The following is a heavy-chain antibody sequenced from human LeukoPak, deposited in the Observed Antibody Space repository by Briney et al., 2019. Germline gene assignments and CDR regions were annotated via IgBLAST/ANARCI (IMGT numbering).Heavy chain of an antibody. CDR2: IIPILGIA. V-gene: IGHV1-69*04. J-gene: IGHJ4*02. CDR3: ARDAGSGGSYYFDY. CDR1: GGTFSSYA. D-gene: IGHD1-26*01. Sequence: GASVKVSCKASGGTFSSYAISWVRQAPGQGLEWMGRIIPILGIANYAQKFQGRVTITADKSTSTAYMELSSLRSEDTAVYYCARDAGSGGSYYFDYWGQGTLVTVSS.